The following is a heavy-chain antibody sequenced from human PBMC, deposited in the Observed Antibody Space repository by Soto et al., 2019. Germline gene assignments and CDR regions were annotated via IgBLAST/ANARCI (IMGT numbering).Heavy chain of an antibody. Sequence: SETLSLTCAVSGGSVSGSYYYWAWLRQSPGKGPEWIESVFHTGFTSYNPSLESRVSVSVDTSKSQFSLKLSAVTASDTAVYYCATSQKGYNWNYFDHWGQGALVTVSS. D-gene: IGHD1-1*01. CDR2: VFHTGFT. J-gene: IGHJ4*02. V-gene: IGHV4-39*01. CDR3: ATSQKGYNWNYFDH. CDR1: GGSVSGSYYY.